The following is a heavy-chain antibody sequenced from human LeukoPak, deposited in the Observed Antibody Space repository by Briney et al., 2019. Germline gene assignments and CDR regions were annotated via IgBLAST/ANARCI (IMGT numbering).Heavy chain of an antibody. Sequence: GGSLRLSCAASGLTFSTYAMTWVRQAPGKGLEWVSGISSNGVSTYYADSVKGRFTISRDNAKNTLNLQMNSLRAEDTAVYYCARDLGQYYDTSDNWFDPWGQGTLVTVSS. J-gene: IGHJ5*02. V-gene: IGHV3-23*01. D-gene: IGHD3-22*01. CDR3: ARDLGQYYDTSDNWFDP. CDR1: GLTFSTYA. CDR2: ISSNGVST.